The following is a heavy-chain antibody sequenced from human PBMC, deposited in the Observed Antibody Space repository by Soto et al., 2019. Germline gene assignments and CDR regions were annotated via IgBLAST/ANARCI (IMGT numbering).Heavy chain of an antibody. CDR3: ARVGGFGATTMDH. CDR2: IYYSGST. V-gene: IGHV4-30-4*01. Sequence: PSETLSLTCTVSGCSISSGDYYWSWIRQPPGKGLEWIGYIYYSGSTYYNPSLKSRVTISVDTSKNQFSLKLSSVTAADTAVYNCARVGGFGATTMDHGGQETLFTVSS. D-gene: IGHD3-10*01. CDR1: GCSISSGDYY. J-gene: IGHJ4*02.